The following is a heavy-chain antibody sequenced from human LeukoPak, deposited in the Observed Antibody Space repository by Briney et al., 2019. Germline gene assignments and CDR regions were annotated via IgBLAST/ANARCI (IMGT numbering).Heavy chain of an antibody. Sequence: SETLSLTCAVSGYSISSGYYWGWIRQPPGKGLEWIGSIYHSGGTYYNPSLKSRVTISVDTSKDQFSLKLSPVTAADTAVYYCATPSGYCSGGSCYSVTGAFDIWGQGTMVTVSS. V-gene: IGHV4-38-2*01. CDR2: IYHSGGT. CDR3: ATPSGYCSGGSCYSVTGAFDI. CDR1: GYSISSGYY. J-gene: IGHJ3*02. D-gene: IGHD2-15*01.